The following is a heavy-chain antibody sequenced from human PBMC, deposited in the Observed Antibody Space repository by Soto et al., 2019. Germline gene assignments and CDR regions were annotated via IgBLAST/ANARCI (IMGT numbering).Heavy chain of an antibody. V-gene: IGHV4-59*01. D-gene: IGHD3-22*01. CDR2: ISSSGNT. Sequence: SETLSLTCTVSDGSISNFYWSWIRQPPGKGLEWIGYISSSGNTNYNPSLKSRVSISVDTSKNQFSLNLTSVTAADTAVYYCARAPMVLTRSYFDSWGQGTPVTVSS. CDR1: DGSISNFY. CDR3: ARAPMVLTRSYFDS. J-gene: IGHJ4*02.